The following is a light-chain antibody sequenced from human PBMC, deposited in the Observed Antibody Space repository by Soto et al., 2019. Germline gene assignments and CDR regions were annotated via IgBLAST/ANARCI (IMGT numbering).Light chain of an antibody. CDR1: QSVGNN. J-gene: IGKJ1*01. V-gene: IGKV3-20*01. CDR3: QRYGSSPT. Sequence: IVLTQSPATLSVSPGERASLSCGASQSVGNNLAWYRQKPGQAPRLLIFGAATRAADIPDRFSDSGSGTDFTLTISRLEPEDFAVYYCQRYGSSPTLGQGTKVDIK. CDR2: GAA.